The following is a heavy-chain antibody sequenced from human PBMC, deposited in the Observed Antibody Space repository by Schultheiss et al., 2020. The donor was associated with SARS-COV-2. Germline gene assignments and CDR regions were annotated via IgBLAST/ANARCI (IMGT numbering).Heavy chain of an antibody. J-gene: IGHJ4*02. D-gene: IGHD3-10*01. CDR1: GGSFSGYY. Sequence: SETLSLTCAVYGGSFSGYYWSCIRQPPGKGLEWIGEINHSGSTNYNPSLKSRVTISVDTSKNQFSLKLSSVTAADTAVYYCARGLLWFGELLSPGGYWGQGTLVTVSS. CDR3: ARGLLWFGELLSPGGY. V-gene: IGHV4-34*01. CDR2: INHSGST.